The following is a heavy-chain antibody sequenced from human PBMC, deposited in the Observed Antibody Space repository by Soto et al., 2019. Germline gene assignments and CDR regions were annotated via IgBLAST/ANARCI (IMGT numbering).Heavy chain of an antibody. Sequence: QVQLVQSGAEVKKPGASVKVSCKASGYTFTSYAMHWVRQAPGQRLEGMGWINAGNGNTKYSQKFQGRVTITRDTSASTAYMELSSLRSEDTAVYYCAREEDWNDVGLFYWGQGTLVTVSS. V-gene: IGHV1-3*01. CDR1: GYTFTSYA. J-gene: IGHJ4*02. D-gene: IGHD1-1*01. CDR2: INAGNGNT. CDR3: AREEDWNDVGLFY.